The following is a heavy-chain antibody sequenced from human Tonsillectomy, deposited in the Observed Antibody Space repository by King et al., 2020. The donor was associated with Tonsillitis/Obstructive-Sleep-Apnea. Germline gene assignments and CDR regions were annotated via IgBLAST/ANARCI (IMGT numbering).Heavy chain of an antibody. CDR1: GGSISSYY. J-gene: IGHJ6*03. V-gene: IGHV4-59*01. D-gene: IGHD2-15*01. CDR2: IYYSGST. CDR3: ARSTHGGCSGDSCSLGEYYYYYMDV. Sequence: QLQESGPGLVKPSETLSLTCTVSGGSISSYYWSWIRQPPGKGLEWIGYIYYSGSTNYNPSLKSRVTISVDTSKNQFSLKLSSVTGADTAVYYCARSTHGGCSGDSCSLGEYYYYYMDVWGKGTTVTVSS.